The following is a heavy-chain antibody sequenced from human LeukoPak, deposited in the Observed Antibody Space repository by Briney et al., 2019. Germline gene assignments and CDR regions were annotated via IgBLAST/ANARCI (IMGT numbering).Heavy chain of an antibody. V-gene: IGHV1-18*01. CDR2: ISAYNGNT. J-gene: IGHJ3*02. CDR1: GYTFTSYG. CDR3: ARGRSSGWYGGNAFDI. D-gene: IGHD6-19*01. Sequence: EASVKVSCKASGYTFTSYGISWVRQAPGQGLEWMGWISAYNGNTNYAQKLQGRVTMTTDTSTSTAYMELRSLRSDDTAVYYCARGRSSGWYGGNAFDIWGQGTMVTVSS.